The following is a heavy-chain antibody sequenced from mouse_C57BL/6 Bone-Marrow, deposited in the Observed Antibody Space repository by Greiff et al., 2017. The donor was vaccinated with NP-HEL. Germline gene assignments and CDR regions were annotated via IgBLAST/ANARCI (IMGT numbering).Heavy chain of an antibody. J-gene: IGHJ2*01. CDR3: AREGIYYYGSSLFDY. V-gene: IGHV1-69*01. CDR2: IDPSDSYT. Sequence: QVQLQQPGAELVMPGASVKLSCKASGYTFTSYWMHWVKQRPGQGLEWIGEIDPSDSYTNYNQKFKGKSTLTVDKSSSTAYMQLRSLTSEDSAVYYCAREGIYYYGSSLFDYWGQGTTLTVSS. CDR1: GYTFTSYW. D-gene: IGHD1-1*01.